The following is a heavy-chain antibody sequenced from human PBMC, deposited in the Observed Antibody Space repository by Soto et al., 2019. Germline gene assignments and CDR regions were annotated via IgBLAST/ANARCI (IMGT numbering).Heavy chain of an antibody. CDR2: VIPIFGTP. J-gene: IGHJ6*02. CDR1: GGTFSTYA. Sequence: VQLVQSGAEVKKPGSSVKVSCKAPGGTFSTYAISWVRQAPGQGLEWMGGVIPIFGTPKYAQKFQGRVRITADESTSTGYMALRSLRSEDTALYYCARSQGGSSSLDIYYYYYYGMDVWGQGTTVTVSS. CDR3: ARSQGGSSSLDIYYYYYYGMDV. V-gene: IGHV1-69*01. D-gene: IGHD2-15*01.